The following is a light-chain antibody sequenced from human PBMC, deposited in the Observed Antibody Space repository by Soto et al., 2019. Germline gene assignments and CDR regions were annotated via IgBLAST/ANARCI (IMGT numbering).Light chain of an antibody. V-gene: IGKV1-5*03. CDR2: KAS. Sequence: DLQMTQSPSTLSGSVGDRVTITCRASQTISSWLAWYQQKPGKAPKLLIYKASTLKSGVPSRFSGSGSGTEFTLPISSLQPDDFATYYCQHYNSYSEAFGQGTK. CDR3: QHYNSYSEA. CDR1: QTISSW. J-gene: IGKJ1*01.